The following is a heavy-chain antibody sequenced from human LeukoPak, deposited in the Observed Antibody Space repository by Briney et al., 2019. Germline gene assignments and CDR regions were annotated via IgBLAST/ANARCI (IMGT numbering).Heavy chain of an antibody. CDR2: IYYSGST. CDR1: GGSISSYY. D-gene: IGHD3-22*01. J-gene: IGHJ4*02. V-gene: IGHV4-59*08. Sequence: SETLSLTCAVSGGSISSYYWSWIRQPPGKGLEWIGYIYYSGSTNYNPSLKSRVTISVDTSKNQLSLKLSSVTAADTAVYYCARTYYYDSSGYYGGYYFDYWGQGTLVTVSS. CDR3: ARTYYYDSSGYYGGYYFDY.